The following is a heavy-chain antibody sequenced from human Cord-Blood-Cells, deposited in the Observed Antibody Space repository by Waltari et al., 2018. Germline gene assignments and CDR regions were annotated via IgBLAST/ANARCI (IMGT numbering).Heavy chain of an antibody. Sequence: QVQLVQSGAEVKKPGSSVKVSCKTSGGPFSRYDISWVRQAPGQGREWMGGIIPIFGTANYAQKFQGRVTITADESTSTAYMELSSLRSEDTAVYYCARGLTIHIPGYFQHWGQGTLVTVSS. D-gene: IGHD3-3*01. CDR3: ARGLTIHIPGYFQH. CDR2: IIPIFGTA. J-gene: IGHJ1*01. CDR1: GGPFSRYD. V-gene: IGHV1-69*01.